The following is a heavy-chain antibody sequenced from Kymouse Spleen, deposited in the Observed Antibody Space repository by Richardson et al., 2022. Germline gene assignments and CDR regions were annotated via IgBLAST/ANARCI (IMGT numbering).Heavy chain of an antibody. CDR2: INHSGST. V-gene: IGHV4-34*01. J-gene: IGHJ4*02. D-gene: IGHD5-18,IGHD5-18*01. CDR3: ARRIQLWLRD. Sequence: QVQLQQWGAGLLKPSETLSLTCAVYGGSFSGYYWSWIRQPPGKGLEWIGEINHSGSTNYNPSLKSRVTISVDTSKNQFSLKLSSVTAADTAVYYCARRIQLWLRDWGQGTLVTVSS. CDR1: GGSFSGYY.